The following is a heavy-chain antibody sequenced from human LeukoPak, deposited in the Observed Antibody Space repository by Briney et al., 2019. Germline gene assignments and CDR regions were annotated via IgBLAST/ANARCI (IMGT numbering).Heavy chain of an antibody. Sequence: PGGSLRLSRAVSGLTFSSSWMSWVRQAPGKGLEWVANIKEDESEKYYVDSVKGRFTISRDNAKNSLYLQMNSLRAEDTAVYYCARGYSSSLWGQGTLVTVSS. CDR3: ARGYSSSL. J-gene: IGHJ4*02. D-gene: IGHD6-13*01. CDR1: GLTFSSSW. V-gene: IGHV3-7*03. CDR2: IKEDESEK.